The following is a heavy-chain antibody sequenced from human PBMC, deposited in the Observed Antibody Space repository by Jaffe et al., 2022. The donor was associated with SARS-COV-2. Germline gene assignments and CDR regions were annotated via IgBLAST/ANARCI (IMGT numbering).Heavy chain of an antibody. D-gene: IGHD3-3*01. J-gene: IGHJ4*02. CDR2: INPNSGGT. CDR1: GYTFTGYY. CDR3: ARSKPHYDFWSGHDY. V-gene: IGHV1-2*02. Sequence: QVQLVQSGAEVKKPGASVKVSCKASGYTFTGYYMHWVRQAPGQGLEWMGWINPNSGGTNYAQKFQGRVTMTRDTSISTAYMELSRLRSDDTAVYYCARSKPHYDFWSGHDYWGQGTLVTVSS.